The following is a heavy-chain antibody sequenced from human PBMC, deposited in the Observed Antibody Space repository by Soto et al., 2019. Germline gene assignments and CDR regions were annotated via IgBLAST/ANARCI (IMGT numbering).Heavy chain of an antibody. CDR2: IIPFFDLA. Sequence: QVQLVQSGAEVKKPGSSVKVSCKASGGTFSTYAVSWVRQAPGQGLEWMGGIIPFFDLANYAQNFQGRVTINADEARGTAYMELSSLRSEDTAVYYCAREARNYDFWSGYYSPDLCDYWGQGTLVTVSS. CDR3: AREARNYDFWSGYYSPDLCDY. CDR1: GGTFSTYA. D-gene: IGHD3-3*01. V-gene: IGHV1-69*01. J-gene: IGHJ4*02.